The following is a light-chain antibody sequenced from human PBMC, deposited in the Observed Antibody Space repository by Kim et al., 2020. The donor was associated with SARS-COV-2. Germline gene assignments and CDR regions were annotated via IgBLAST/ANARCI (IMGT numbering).Light chain of an antibody. V-gene: IGLV3-1*01. CDR1: KLGDKY. J-gene: IGLJ1*01. Sequence: ELTQPPSVSVSPGQTASITCSGYKLGDKYVSWYQQKPGQAPVVVIYQDNQRPSGIPERFSGSNSGNTATLTISGTQAMDEADYYCQAWDSSTHNYVFGAGTQLTVL. CDR3: QAWDSSTHNYV. CDR2: QDN.